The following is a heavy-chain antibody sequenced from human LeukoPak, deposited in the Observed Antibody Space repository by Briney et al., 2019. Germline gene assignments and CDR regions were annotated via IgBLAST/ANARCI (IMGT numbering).Heavy chain of an antibody. V-gene: IGHV4-34*01. Sequence: MSSETLSLTCAVYGGSFSGYYWSWIRQPPGKWLEWIGEINHSGSTNYNPSLKSRVTISVDTSKNQFSLKLSSVTAADTAVYYCARVTRGWYGSVDFDYWGQGTLVTVSS. J-gene: IGHJ4*02. D-gene: IGHD6-19*01. CDR1: GGSFSGYY. CDR2: INHSGST. CDR3: ARVTRGWYGSVDFDY.